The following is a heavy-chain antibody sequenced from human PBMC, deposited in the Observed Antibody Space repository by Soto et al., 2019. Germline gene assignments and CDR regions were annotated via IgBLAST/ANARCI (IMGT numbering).Heavy chain of an antibody. V-gene: IGHV1-18*04. CDR3: ARGYCSSTSCYVMDV. J-gene: IGHJ6*02. Sequence: QVQLVQSGAEVKKPGASVKVSCKASGYTFTSYGISWVRQAPGQGLEWMGWISAYNGGTNYAQKFQGWVTMTRDTSISTAYMELSRLRSDDTAVYYCARGYCSSTSCYVMDVWGQGTTVTVSS. CDR2: ISAYNGGT. CDR1: GYTFTSYG. D-gene: IGHD2-2*01.